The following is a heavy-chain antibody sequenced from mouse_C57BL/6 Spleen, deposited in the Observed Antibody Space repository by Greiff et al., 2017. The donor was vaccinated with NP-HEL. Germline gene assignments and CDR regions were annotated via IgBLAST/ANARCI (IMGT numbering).Heavy chain of an antibody. Sequence: QVQLQQPGAELVKPGASVKLSCKASGYTFTSYWMHWVKQRPGQGLEWIGMIHPNSGSTNYNEKFKSKATLTVDKSSSTAYMQLSSLTSEDSAVYYCASSGLDGYYEDYWGQGTTLTVSS. CDR2: IHPNSGST. J-gene: IGHJ2*01. V-gene: IGHV1-64*01. CDR1: GYTFTSYW. D-gene: IGHD2-3*01. CDR3: ASSGLDGYYEDY.